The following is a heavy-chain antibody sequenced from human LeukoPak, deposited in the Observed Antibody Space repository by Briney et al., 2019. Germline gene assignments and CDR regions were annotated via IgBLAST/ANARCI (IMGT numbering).Heavy chain of an antibody. D-gene: IGHD2-2*01. CDR1: GYTFTSYG. CDR3: ARDRDLGVVTASWNY. J-gene: IGHJ4*01. V-gene: IGHV1-18*01. Sequence: ASVKVSCKASGYTFTSYGISWVRQAPGQGLEWMGWISAYNGNTNYAQKLQGRVTMTTDTSTSTAYMELRSLRSDDTAVYYCARDRDLGVVTASWNYWGHVTLVTVSS. CDR2: ISAYNGNT.